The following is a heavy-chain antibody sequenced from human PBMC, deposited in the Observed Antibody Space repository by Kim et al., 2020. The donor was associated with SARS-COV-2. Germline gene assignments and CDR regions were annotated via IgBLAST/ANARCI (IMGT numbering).Heavy chain of an antibody. Sequence: ASVKVSCKVSGYTLTELSMHWVRQAPGKGLEWMGGFDPDDGETIYAQMFQGRVTMTEDTSTDTAYMELSSLRSEDTAVYYCSTDILTVVAFNIWGQGTMV. CDR1: GYTLTELS. CDR3: STDILTVVAFNI. V-gene: IGHV1-24*01. CDR2: FDPDDGET. J-gene: IGHJ3*02. D-gene: IGHD3-16*01.